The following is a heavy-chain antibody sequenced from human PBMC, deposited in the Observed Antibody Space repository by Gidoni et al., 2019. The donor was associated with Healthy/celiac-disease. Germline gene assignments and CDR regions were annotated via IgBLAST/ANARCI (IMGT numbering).Heavy chain of an antibody. D-gene: IGHD3-22*01. CDR3: ARDNHYYDSSGYLFLNFDL. Sequence: GAEVKKPGASVKVSCKASGYTFTSYGISWVRQAPGQGLEWMGWISAYNGNTNYAQKLQGRVTMTTDTSTSTAYMELRSLRSDDTAVYYCARDNHYYDSSGYLFLNFDLWGRGTLVTVSS. CDR2: ISAYNGNT. J-gene: IGHJ2*01. V-gene: IGHV1-18*01. CDR1: GYTFTSYG.